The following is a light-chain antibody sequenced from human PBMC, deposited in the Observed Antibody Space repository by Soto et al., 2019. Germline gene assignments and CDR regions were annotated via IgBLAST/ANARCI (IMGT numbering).Light chain of an antibody. CDR1: SSDDGGYNY. CDR2: EVS. V-gene: IGLV2-8*01. J-gene: IGLJ1*01. Sequence: QSALTQPPSASGSPGQSVTISCAGISSDDGGYNYVSWYQQYPGKVPKLMIYEVSERPSGVPDRFSGSKSGNTAFLTVSGLQAEDEADYYCLSYADTAYVFGTGTKVTVL. CDR3: LSYADTAYV.